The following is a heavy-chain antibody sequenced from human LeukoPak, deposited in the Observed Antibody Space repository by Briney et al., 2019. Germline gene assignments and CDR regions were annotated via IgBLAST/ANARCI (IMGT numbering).Heavy chain of an antibody. Sequence: GGSLRLSCAASGFTVSSNYMSWVRQAPGKGLEWVSVIYSCGSTYYADSVKGRFTISRDNARNTLYLQVNSLRAEDTAVYYCARCSYSDSGGSCPDYWGQGTLVTVSS. CDR3: ARCSYSDSGGSCPDY. CDR1: GFTVSSNY. V-gene: IGHV3-66*01. D-gene: IGHD2-15*01. CDR2: IYSCGST. J-gene: IGHJ4*02.